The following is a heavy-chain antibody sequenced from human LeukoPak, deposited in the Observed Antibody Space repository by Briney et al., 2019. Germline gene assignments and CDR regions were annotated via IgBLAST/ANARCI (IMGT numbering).Heavy chain of an antibody. V-gene: IGHV4-39*01. Sequence: SETLSLTCTVSGGSITSSSYYWGWIRQPPGKGLEWIGSIYYSGSTYYNPSLKSRVTISVDTSKNQFSLKLSSVTAADTAVYYCARGRYYDSSGPWFHPWGQGTLVTVSS. J-gene: IGHJ5*02. CDR1: GGSITSSSYY. CDR3: ARGRYYDSSGPWFHP. CDR2: IYYSGST. D-gene: IGHD3-22*01.